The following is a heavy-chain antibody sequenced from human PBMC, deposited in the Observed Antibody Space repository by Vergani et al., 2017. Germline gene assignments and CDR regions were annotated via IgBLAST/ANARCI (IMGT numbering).Heavy chain of an antibody. V-gene: IGHV1-69*01. Sequence: QVQLVQSGAEVKKPGSSVKVSCKASGGTFSSYAISWVRQAPGQGLEWMGGISPIFGTANYAQKFQGRVTITGDESTSTAYMELSSLRSEDTAVYYCARRGPADCSGGSCYYYYGMDVWGQGTTVTVSS. CDR2: ISPIFGTA. D-gene: IGHD2-15*01. CDR1: GGTFSSYA. J-gene: IGHJ6*01. CDR3: ARRGPADCSGGSCYYYYGMDV.